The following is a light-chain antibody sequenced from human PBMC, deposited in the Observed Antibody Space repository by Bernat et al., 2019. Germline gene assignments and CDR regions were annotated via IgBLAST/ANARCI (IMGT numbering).Light chain of an antibody. V-gene: IGLV3-25*02. J-gene: IGLJ1*01. CDR3: QSADSSGTKGV. CDR2: KDS. Sequence: SYELTQPPSVSVSPGQTARITCSGDALPKQYAYWYQQQPGQAPVLVIYKDSERPSGIPERFSGSSSGTTVTSTISGVQAEDAADYYCQSADSSGTKGVFGTGTKVTVL. CDR1: ALPKQY.